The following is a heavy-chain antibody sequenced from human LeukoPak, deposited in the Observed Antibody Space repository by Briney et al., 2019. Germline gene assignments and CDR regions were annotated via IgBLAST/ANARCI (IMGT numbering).Heavy chain of an antibody. D-gene: IGHD3-10*01. CDR1: GFTFSSYG. CDR2: IRYDGSNK. J-gene: IGHJ4*02. Sequence: PGGSLRLSCAASGFTFSSYGMHWVRQAPGKGLEWVAFIRYDGSNKYYADSVKGRFTISRDNSKNTLYLQMNSLRAEDTAVYYCARVGGRFGSQKAFDYWGQGTLVTVSS. V-gene: IGHV3-30*02. CDR3: ARVGGRFGSQKAFDY.